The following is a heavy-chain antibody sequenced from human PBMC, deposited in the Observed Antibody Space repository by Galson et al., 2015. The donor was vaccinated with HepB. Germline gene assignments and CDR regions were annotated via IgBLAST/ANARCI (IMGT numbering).Heavy chain of an antibody. CDR2: ISYDGSNK. V-gene: IGHV3-30-3*01. D-gene: IGHD3-9*01. Sequence: SLRLSCAASGFTFSSYAMHWVRQAPGKGLEWVAVISYDGSNKYYADSVKGRFTISRDNSKNTLYPQMNSLRAEDTAVYYCARELNQESLTGYYRGVGYWGQGTLVTVSS. CDR3: ARELNQESLTGYYRGVGY. J-gene: IGHJ4*02. CDR1: GFTFSSYA.